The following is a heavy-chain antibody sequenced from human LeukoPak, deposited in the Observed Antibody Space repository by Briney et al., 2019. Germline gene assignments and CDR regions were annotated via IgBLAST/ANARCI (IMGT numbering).Heavy chain of an antibody. CDR1: GGNFGNYV. CDR2: ITPFFGVA. J-gene: IGHJ6*02. D-gene: IGHD6-6*01. CDR3: ARDTNEEYSSSSDGLAV. Sequence: SVKVSCKASGGNFGNYVIHWVRQAPGQGLEWMGRITPFFGVANYAQTFQDRVTFTADKITNTAYMQISSLKSEDTAVYFCARDTNEEYSSSSDGLAVWGQGTTVTVSS. V-gene: IGHV1-69*04.